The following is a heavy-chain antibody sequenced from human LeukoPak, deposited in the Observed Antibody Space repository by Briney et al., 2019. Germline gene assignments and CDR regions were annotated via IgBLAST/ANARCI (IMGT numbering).Heavy chain of an antibody. CDR1: GYTFTSYG. D-gene: IGHD2-15*01. J-gene: IGHJ4*02. Sequence: GASVKVSCKASGYTFTSYGISWVRQAPGQGLEWMGWISIYNGNRNYPQKFQGRVTLTTDTSTSTAYMELRSLTSDDTAVYYCARDWSGYCSGGSCPYYFDFWGQGTLVTASS. CDR2: ISIYNGNR. CDR3: ARDWSGYCSGGSCPYYFDF. V-gene: IGHV1-18*04.